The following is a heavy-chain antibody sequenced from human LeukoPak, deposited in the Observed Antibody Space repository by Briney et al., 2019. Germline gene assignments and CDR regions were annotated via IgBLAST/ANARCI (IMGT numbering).Heavy chain of an antibody. V-gene: IGHV4-59*08. D-gene: IGHD2-15*01. Sequence: PSETLSLTCSVSGDSVTSSYWNWIRQPPGKGLEWIGYVSSDGTPNYTPSLRSRLIMSVDTAKNDISLILTSVTAADTAIYYCARLDCLVEGCYNHWGRGTLVTVSS. CDR2: VSSDGTP. J-gene: IGHJ4*02. CDR3: ARLDCLVEGCYNH. CDR1: GDSVTSSY.